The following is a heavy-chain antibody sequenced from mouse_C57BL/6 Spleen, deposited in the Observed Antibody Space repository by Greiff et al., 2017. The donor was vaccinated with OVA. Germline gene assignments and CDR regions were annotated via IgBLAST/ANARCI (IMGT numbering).Heavy chain of an antibody. CDR1: GFNIKDDY. CDR2: IDPENGDT. V-gene: IGHV14-4*01. D-gene: IGHD1-1*01. J-gene: IGHJ4*01. Sequence: VQLKESGAELVRPGASVKLSCTASGFNIKDDYMHWVKQRPEQGLEWIGWIDPENGDTEYASKFQGKATITADTSSNTAYLQLSSLTSEDTAVYYCTTFDYYGSYYAMDYWGQGTSVTVSS. CDR3: TTFDYYGSYYAMDY.